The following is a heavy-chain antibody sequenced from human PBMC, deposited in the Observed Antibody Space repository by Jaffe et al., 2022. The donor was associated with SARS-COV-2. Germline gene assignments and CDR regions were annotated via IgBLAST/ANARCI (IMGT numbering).Heavy chain of an antibody. J-gene: IGHJ3*02. D-gene: IGHD6-13*01. CDR1: GFTFSSYE. Sequence: EVQLVESGGGLVQPGGSLRLSCAASGFTFSSYEMNWVRQAPGKGLEWVSYISSSGSTIYYADSVKGRFTISRDNAKNSLYLQMNSLRAEDTAVYYCARDEYSSSWYSLLAFDIWGQGTMVTVSS. V-gene: IGHV3-48*03. CDR2: ISSSGSTI. CDR3: ARDEYSSSWYSLLAFDI.